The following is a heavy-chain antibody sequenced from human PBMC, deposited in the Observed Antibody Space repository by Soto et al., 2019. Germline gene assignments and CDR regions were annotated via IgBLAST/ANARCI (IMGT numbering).Heavy chain of an antibody. CDR2: IIPIFGTA. J-gene: IGHJ6*02. V-gene: IGHV1-69*12. D-gene: IGHD4-17*01. Sequence: QVQLVQSGAEVKKPGSSVKVSCKASGGTFSSYAISWVRQAPGQGLEWMGGIIPIFGTANYAQKFQGRVTITADESTTTAYTELNSLRSEDTAVYYCARDQVDYLATYGMDFWGQGTTVTVSS. CDR3: ARDQVDYLATYGMDF. CDR1: GGTFSSYA.